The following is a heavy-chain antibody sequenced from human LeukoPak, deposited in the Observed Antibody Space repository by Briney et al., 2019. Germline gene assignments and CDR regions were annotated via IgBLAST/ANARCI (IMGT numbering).Heavy chain of an antibody. D-gene: IGHD5-12*01. CDR1: GFTFSSYG. V-gene: IGHV3-30*18. CDR3: TKDREWLRSNYYYGMDV. CDR2: ISYDGSNK. J-gene: IGHJ6*02. Sequence: PGGSLRLSCAASGFTFSSYGMHWVRQAPGKGLEWVAVISYDGSNKYYADSVKGRFTISRDNSKNTLYLQMNSLRAEDTAVYCCTKDREWLRSNYYYGMDVWGQGTTVTVSS.